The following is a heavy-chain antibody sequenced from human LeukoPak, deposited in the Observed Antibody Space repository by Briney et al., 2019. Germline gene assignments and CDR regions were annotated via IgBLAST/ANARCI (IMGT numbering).Heavy chain of an antibody. CDR3: ARDTYYYYGMDV. J-gene: IGHJ6*02. CDR1: GFTFSSYA. CDR2: ISCDGSNK. Sequence: GGSLRLSCAASGFTFSSYAMHWVRQAPGKGLEWVAVISCDGSNKYYADSVKGRFTISRDNSKNTLYLQMNSLRAEDTAVYYCARDTYYYYGMDVWGQGTTVTVSS. V-gene: IGHV3-30*04.